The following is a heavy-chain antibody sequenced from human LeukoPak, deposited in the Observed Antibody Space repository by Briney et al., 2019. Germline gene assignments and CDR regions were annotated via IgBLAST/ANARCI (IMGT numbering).Heavy chain of an antibody. D-gene: IGHD6-19*01. CDR3: ARVPMRYSSHFDY. Sequence: ASVKVSCKASGYTFTSYDINWVRQATGQGLEWMGWMNPNSGNTGYAQKFQGRVTMTGNTSISTAYMELSSLRSEDTAVYYCARVPMRYSSHFDYWGQGTLVTVSS. J-gene: IGHJ4*02. CDR1: GYTFTSYD. V-gene: IGHV1-8*01. CDR2: MNPNSGNT.